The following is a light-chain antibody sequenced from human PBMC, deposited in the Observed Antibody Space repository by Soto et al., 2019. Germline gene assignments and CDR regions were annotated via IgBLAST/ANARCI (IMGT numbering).Light chain of an antibody. CDR3: SSYTTSSTLV. V-gene: IGLV2-14*01. CDR2: EVS. CDR1: NSDVGTYNY. Sequence: QSVLTQPASVSGSPGQSVTISCTGTNSDVGTYNYVSWYQQHPGKAPKFVVYEVSDRPSGVSDRFSGSKSGNTASLTISGLQAEDEADYYCSSYTTSSTLVFGGGPKLTVL. J-gene: IGLJ2*01.